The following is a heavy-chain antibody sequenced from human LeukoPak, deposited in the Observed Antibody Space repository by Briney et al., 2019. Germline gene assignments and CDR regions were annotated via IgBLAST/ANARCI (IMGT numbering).Heavy chain of an antibody. J-gene: IGHJ6*02. CDR2: IYTSGST. CDR3: ARDRVFHYYDSSGYYPEGMDV. CDR1: GGSISSGSYY. V-gene: IGHV4-61*02. D-gene: IGHD3-22*01. Sequence: SQTLSLTCTVSGGSISSGSYYWSWIRQPAGKGLEWIGRIYTSGSTNYNPSLKSRVTISVDTSKNQFSLKLSSVTAADTAVYYCARDRVFHYYDSSGYYPEGMDVWGQGTTVTVSS.